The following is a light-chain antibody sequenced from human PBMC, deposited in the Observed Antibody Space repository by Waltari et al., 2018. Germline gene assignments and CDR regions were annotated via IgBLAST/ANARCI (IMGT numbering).Light chain of an antibody. CDR1: QNVVNSANNKIS. V-gene: IGKV4-1*01. CDR2: WAS. J-gene: IGKJ3*01. Sequence: DIVMTQSPDSLTVSLGERATINCKSSQNVVNSANNKISLAWYQQKPGQSPQLLIYWASIRESGVPDRFSGSGSATDLTLTISSLQAEDVAVYYCQQYYRVPFTFGPGTRVEIK. CDR3: QQYYRVPFT.